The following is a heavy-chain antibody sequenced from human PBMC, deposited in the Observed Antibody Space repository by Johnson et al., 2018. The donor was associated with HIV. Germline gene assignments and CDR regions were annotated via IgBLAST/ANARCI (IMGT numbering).Heavy chain of an antibody. Sequence: VQLVESGGDWVQPGGSLRLSCAASGFTFSIYDMHWVRQPTGKGLEWVSAIGTAGDTYYAASVRGRFTISRENAKNSLDLQMNSLRAGDTAGYYCARSGRGTLPTVPDAFDIWGQGTMVTVSS. D-gene: IGHD4-17*01. CDR2: IGTAGDT. V-gene: IGHV3-13*01. CDR1: GFTFSIYD. J-gene: IGHJ3*02. CDR3: ARSGRGTLPTVPDAFDI.